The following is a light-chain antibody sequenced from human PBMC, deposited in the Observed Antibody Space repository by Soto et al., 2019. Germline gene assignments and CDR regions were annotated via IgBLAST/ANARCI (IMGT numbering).Light chain of an antibody. V-gene: IGKV3-20*01. CDR3: QQYGSSPWT. Sequence: ETVLTQSPGTLSLSPGERATLSCRASQTIRSNYLAWYRQTPGQAPRLLISGASNRATGIADRFSGSRSGTDFTLIISRLEPEDFALYYCQQYGSSPWTFCQGTQLEIK. CDR2: GAS. J-gene: IGKJ1*01. CDR1: QTIRSNY.